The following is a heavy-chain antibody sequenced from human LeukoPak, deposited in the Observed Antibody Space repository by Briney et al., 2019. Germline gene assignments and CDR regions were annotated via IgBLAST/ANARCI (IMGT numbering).Heavy chain of an antibody. V-gene: IGHV4-59*11. CDR3: ARDLVTVTKGFDI. J-gene: IGHJ3*02. CDR2: ISYIGST. D-gene: IGHD4-17*01. Sequence: SETLSLTCAVSDDSFSSHYWTWIRQPPGKGLEWIGYISYIGSTNYNPSLKSRVTISIDTSRNQFSLRLSCVTAADTAVYYCARDLVTVTKGFDIWGQGTMVSVSS. CDR1: DDSFSSHY.